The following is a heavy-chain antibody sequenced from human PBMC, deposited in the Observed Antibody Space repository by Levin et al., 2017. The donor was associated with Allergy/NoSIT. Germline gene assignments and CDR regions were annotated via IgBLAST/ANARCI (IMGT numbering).Heavy chain of an antibody. V-gene: IGHV3-13*01. Sequence: LSLTCAASGFPFSSYDMHWVRQVTGRGLEWLSAIDTNGETYYPGAVKGRFTVSRDNAKNSLYLQINNLRVGDTAVYFCVREGGGDSDIDPLDHWGQGTLVTVSS. J-gene: IGHJ4*02. CDR1: GFPFSSYD. D-gene: IGHD3-16*01. CDR3: VREGGGDSDIDPLDH. CDR2: IDTNGET.